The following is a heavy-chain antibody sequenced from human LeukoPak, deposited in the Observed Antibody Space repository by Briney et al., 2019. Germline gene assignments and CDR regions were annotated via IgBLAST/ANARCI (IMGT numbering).Heavy chain of an antibody. J-gene: IGHJ4*02. CDR3: AREGVYPFDY. D-gene: IGHD6-13*01. CDR1: GFTFNSYW. V-gene: IGHV3-74*01. Sequence: GGSLRLSCAGSGFTFNSYWMHWVRQAPGKGLVWVSRINSDGSSTGYADSVKGRFTISRDNAKNTLYLKMNSLRAEDTAVYYCAREGVYPFDYWGQGTLVTVSS. CDR2: INSDGSST.